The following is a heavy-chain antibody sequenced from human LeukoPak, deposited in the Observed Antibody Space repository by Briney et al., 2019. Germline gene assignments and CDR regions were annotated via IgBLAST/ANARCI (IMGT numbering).Heavy chain of an antibody. Sequence: SETLSLTCTVSGGSISSGGYYWSWIRQPPGKGLEWIGYIYHSGSTYYNPSLKSRVTISVDRSKNQFSLKLSSVTAADTAVYYCVRGPSYSSSWWGWFDPWGQGTLVTVSS. V-gene: IGHV4-30-2*01. CDR3: VRGPSYSSSWWGWFDP. CDR1: GGSISSGGYY. CDR2: IYHSGST. J-gene: IGHJ5*02. D-gene: IGHD6-13*01.